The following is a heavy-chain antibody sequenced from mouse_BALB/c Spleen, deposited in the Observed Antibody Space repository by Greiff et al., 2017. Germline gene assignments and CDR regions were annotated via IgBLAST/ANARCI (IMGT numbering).Heavy chain of an antibody. J-gene: IGHJ2*01. CDR2: IDPANGNT. Sequence: VQLKESGAELVKPGASVKLSCTASGFNIKDTYMHWVKQRPEQGLEWIGRIDPANGNTKYDPKFQGKATITADTSSNTAYLQLSSLTSEDTAVYYCALIYDGSGYWGQGTTLTVSS. CDR3: ALIYDGSGY. V-gene: IGHV14-3*02. D-gene: IGHD2-3*01. CDR1: GFNIKDTY.